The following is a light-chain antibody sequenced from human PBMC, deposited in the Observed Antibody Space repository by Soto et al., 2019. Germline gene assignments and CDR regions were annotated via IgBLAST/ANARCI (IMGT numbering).Light chain of an antibody. Sequence: QSVLTQPPSVSAAPGQKVTISCSGSSFNIGNNYVSWYQQLPGTAPRPLIYDNNKRPSGIPGRFSGSKSGTSATLDITGLQTGDEAVYYCGTWYSSLRAVVLGGGTKVTVL. CDR2: DNN. CDR3: GTWYSSLRAVV. V-gene: IGLV1-51*01. CDR1: SFNIGNNY. J-gene: IGLJ2*01.